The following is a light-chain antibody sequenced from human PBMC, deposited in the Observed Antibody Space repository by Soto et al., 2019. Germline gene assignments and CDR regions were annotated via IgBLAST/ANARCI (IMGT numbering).Light chain of an antibody. CDR1: QCISSW. Sequence: DIQMAQSPSSVSASVGDRVTINCRASQCISSWLAWYQQKPGKAPKHLIYGASSLQSGVPSRFRGSGSGTDFTLTISILQSEDFATFSCQQADSFPLTFGGGTTLEIK. CDR3: QQADSFPLT. CDR2: GAS. J-gene: IGKJ4*01. V-gene: IGKV1-12*01.